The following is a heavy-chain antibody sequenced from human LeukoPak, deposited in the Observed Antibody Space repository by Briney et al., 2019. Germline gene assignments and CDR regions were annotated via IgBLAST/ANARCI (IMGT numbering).Heavy chain of an antibody. CDR2: MNSDGSSS. CDR3: ARGGDGSNIYWYFDL. V-gene: IGHV3-74*01. D-gene: IGHD5-24*01. J-gene: IGHJ2*01. Sequence: GGSLRLSCAASGFTFSTHWMHWARQAPGKGLEWVSRMNSDGSSSSYADSAKGRFTISRDNAKNTLYLQMNSLRAEDTAVYYCARGGDGSNIYWYFDLWGRGTLVTVSS. CDR1: GFTFSTHW.